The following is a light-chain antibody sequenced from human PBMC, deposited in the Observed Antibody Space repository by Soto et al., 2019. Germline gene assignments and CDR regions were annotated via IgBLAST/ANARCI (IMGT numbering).Light chain of an antibody. CDR1: QSVSSN. CDR2: GAS. J-gene: IGKJ4*01. CDR3: QQFSIYPLT. V-gene: IGKV3-20*01. Sequence: IMLTPSPATLSLSPGEIATLSCRASQSVSSNLAWYQQKPGQAPRLLIYGASTRATGIPDRFSGGGSGTDFTLTISRLEPEDFAVYYCQQFSIYPLTFGGGTKVDTK.